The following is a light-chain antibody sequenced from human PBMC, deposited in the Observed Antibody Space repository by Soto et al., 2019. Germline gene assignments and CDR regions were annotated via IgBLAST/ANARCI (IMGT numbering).Light chain of an antibody. CDR1: STDFVSYNR. Sequence: QSVLTQPPSVSGSPEQSVTISCTGTSTDFVSYNRVSWYQQPPGTAPKLIIYEASNRPSGVPDRFSGSKSGNTASLTISGLQAADEAGYYWSLCTSENTYVFGTG. CDR2: EAS. J-gene: IGLJ1*01. V-gene: IGLV2-18*01. CDR3: SLCTSENTYV.